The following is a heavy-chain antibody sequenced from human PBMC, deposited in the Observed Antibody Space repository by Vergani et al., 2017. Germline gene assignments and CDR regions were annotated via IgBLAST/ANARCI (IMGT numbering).Heavy chain of an antibody. D-gene: IGHD3-9*01. V-gene: IGHV4-59*12. CDR1: GGSISSYY. CDR3: ARDARRYDILTGYWHYGMDV. CDR2: INHSGST. J-gene: IGHJ6*02. Sequence: QVQLQESGPGLVKPSETLSLTCTVSGGSISSYYWSWIRQPPGKGLEWIGEINHSGSTNYNPSLKSRVTISVDTSKNQFSLKLSSVTAADTAVYYCARDARRYDILTGYWHYGMDVWGQGTTVTVSS.